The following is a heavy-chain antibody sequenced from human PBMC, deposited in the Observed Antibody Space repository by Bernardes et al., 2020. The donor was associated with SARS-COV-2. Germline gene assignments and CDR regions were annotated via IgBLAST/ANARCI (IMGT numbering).Heavy chain of an antibody. Sequence: SVKVSCRASVYRLPNYGMSWVRQVPGHGLEWMGWSSIGKGDTKSQQKFQGRLTMSTDTSTKAAYMEPRGLTSDDTAIYYCARERRFSVNSRSPYFKNGMDVWGQGTTVTVSS. D-gene: IGHD3-22*01. J-gene: IGHJ6*02. V-gene: IGHV1-18*04. CDR1: VYRLPNYG. CDR3: ARERRFSVNSRSPYFKNGMDV. CDR2: SSIGKGDT.